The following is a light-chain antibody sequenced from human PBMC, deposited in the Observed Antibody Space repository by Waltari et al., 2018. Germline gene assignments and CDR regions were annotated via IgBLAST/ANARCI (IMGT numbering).Light chain of an antibody. CDR2: DTS. Sequence: EIVLTQSPATLALSPGETATLSGRASQSVRSYLAWYQQKPGQAPRLLIYDTSNRASGIPARFSGSGSGTDFSLSISSLEPEDFAVYYCQQRHNWPLTFGGGTKVEIK. CDR1: QSVRSY. J-gene: IGKJ4*01. CDR3: QQRHNWPLT. V-gene: IGKV3-11*01.